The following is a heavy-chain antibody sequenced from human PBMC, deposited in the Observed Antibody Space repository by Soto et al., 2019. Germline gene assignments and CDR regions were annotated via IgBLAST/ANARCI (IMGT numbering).Heavy chain of an antibody. CDR2: INPSGGST. V-gene: IGHV1-46*01. Sequence: ASVKVSCKASGYTFISYYMHWVRQAPGQGLEWMGIINPSGGSTTYAQNFQDRVTMTRNTSISTAYMELNGLKSDDTAVYYCARDTALRDYYYYVMDFWGQGTTVTVSS. CDR3: ARDTALRDYYYYVMDF. J-gene: IGHJ6*02. CDR1: GYTFISYY.